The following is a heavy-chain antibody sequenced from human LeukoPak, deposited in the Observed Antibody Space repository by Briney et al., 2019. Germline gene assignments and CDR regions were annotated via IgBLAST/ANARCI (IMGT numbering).Heavy chain of an antibody. D-gene: IGHD3-22*01. V-gene: IGHV4-59*01. J-gene: IGHJ5*02. CDR2: IYYSGST. CDR1: GGSISSYY. CDR3: ARQTIVVARVDP. Sequence: SETLSLTCTVSGGSISSYYWSWIRQPPGKGLEWIGYIYYSGSTNYNPSLKSRVTISVDTSKNQFSLKLSSVTAADTAVYYCARQTIVVARVDPWGQATMVTVSS.